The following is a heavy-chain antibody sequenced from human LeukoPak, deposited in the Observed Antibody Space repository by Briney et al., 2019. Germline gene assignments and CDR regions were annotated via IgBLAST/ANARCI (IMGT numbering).Heavy chain of an antibody. D-gene: IGHD6-13*01. CDR2: INPNSGGA. CDR3: ARVRSSSMFDY. Sequence: GASVKVSCKASGYTFTDYYVHWVRQSPGQGLEWMGWINPNSGGANHAQKFQGRVTMTRDTSISAAYMELSRLRSDDTPVYYCARVRSSSMFDYWGQGNLVTVSS. V-gene: IGHV1-2*02. CDR1: GYTFTDYY. J-gene: IGHJ4*02.